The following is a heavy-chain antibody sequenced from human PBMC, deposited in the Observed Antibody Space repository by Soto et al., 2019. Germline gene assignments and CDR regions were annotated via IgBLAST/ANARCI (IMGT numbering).Heavy chain of an antibody. V-gene: IGHV4-34*01. CDR1: GGSLSGYY. D-gene: IGHD3-16*01. CDR2: IHPSGSH. J-gene: IGHJ5*02. Sequence: QVQLQQWGAGLLKPSETLSLTCAVSGGSLSGYYWTWTRQSPGKGLEWIGEIHPSGSHYYNPPLESRVTMSLDTSKNHFSLTLTPVTAADTAVYYCARGTDECKGGRTWGQGTLVGVSS. CDR3: ARGTDECKGGRT.